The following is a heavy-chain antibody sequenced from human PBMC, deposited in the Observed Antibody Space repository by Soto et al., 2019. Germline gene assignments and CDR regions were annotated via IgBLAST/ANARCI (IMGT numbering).Heavy chain of an antibody. CDR1: GFSLSTPAVG. Sequence: QITLKESGPTLVKPTQTLTLTCTFSGFSLSTPAVGVGWILQPPVKALEWLGIIYWADDKWYSPSLKSRLTITRDTSKNQLALTRTNMDPVDTATYYCAPRPLPYRYYFGYWGQGTLVTVSS. V-gene: IGHV2-5*02. D-gene: IGHD4-4*01. CDR2: IYWADDK. CDR3: APRPLPYRYYFGY. J-gene: IGHJ4*02.